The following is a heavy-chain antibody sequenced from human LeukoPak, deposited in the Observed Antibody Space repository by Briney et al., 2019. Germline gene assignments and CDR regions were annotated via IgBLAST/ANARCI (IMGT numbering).Heavy chain of an antibody. D-gene: IGHD1-26*01. J-gene: IGHJ4*02. CDR3: ARDRTLGATTSYFDY. CDR2: ISYDGSNK. Sequence: GGSLRLSCAASGFTFSSYAMHWVRQAPGKGLEWVAVISYDGSNKYYADSVKGRFTISRDNSKNTLYLQMNSLRAEDTAVYYCARDRTLGATTSYFDYWGQGTLVTVSS. V-gene: IGHV3-30-3*01. CDR1: GFTFSSYA.